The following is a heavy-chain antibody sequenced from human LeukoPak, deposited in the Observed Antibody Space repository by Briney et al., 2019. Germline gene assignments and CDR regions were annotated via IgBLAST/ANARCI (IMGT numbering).Heavy chain of an antibody. CDR3: ARDGVRPLGMGV. CDR1: GGTFSSYA. D-gene: IGHD3-3*01. V-gene: IGHV1-69*13. J-gene: IGHJ6*02. CDR2: IIPIFGTA. Sequence: SVKVSCKASGGTFSSYAISWVRQAPGQGLEWMGGIIPIFGTANYAQKFQGRVTITADESTSTAYMELSSLRSEDTAVYYCARDGVRPLGMGVWGQGTTVTVSS.